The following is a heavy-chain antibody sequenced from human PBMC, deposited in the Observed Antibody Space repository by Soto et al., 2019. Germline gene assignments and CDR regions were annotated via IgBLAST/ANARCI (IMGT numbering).Heavy chain of an antibody. J-gene: IGHJ4*02. V-gene: IGHV1-24*01. CDR3: ATAGYCSGGSCSLPY. CDR1: GYTLTELS. D-gene: IGHD2-15*01. Sequence: ASVKVSCKVSGYTLTELSMHWVRQAPGKGLEWMGGFDPEDGETIYAQKFQGRVTMTEDTSTDTAYMELSSLRSEDTAVYYCATAGYCSGGSCSLPYWGQGTPVTVSS. CDR2: FDPEDGET.